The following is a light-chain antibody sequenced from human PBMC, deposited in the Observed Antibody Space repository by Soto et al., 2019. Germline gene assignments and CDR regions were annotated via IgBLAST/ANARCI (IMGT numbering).Light chain of an antibody. CDR3: AAWDDSVNGPV. CDR2: SND. CDR1: NSKIGSNI. J-gene: IGLJ3*02. V-gene: IGLV1-44*01. Sequence: QSVLTQPPSASGTPGQRVTISCSGSNSKIGSNIVNWYQQLPGPAPKLLIHSNDQRPSGVPDRFAGSKSGTSASLAISGLQSEDEADYYCAAWDDSVNGPVFGGGTKLTVL.